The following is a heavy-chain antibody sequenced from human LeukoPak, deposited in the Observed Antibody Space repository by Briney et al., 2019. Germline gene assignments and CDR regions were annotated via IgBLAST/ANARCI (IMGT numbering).Heavy chain of an antibody. Sequence: SVKVSCKASGGTFSSYAISWVRQAPGQGLEWMGGIIPIFGTANYAQKFQGRVTITADKSTSTAYMELSSLRSEDTAVYYCARVRIRGGSYPIPYYFDYWGQGTLVTVSS. J-gene: IGHJ4*02. V-gene: IGHV1-69*06. D-gene: IGHD1-26*01. CDR1: GGTFSSYA. CDR2: IIPIFGTA. CDR3: ARVRIRGGSYPIPYYFDY.